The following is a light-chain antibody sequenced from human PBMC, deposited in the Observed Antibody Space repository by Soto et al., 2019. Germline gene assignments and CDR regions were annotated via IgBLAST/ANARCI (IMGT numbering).Light chain of an antibody. Sequence: DVVMTQSPLSLPVTLGQPASISCRSSESLVYSDGNTYLNWCQQRPGQSPRRLFYKVSNRDSGVPDRFSGSGSGTDFTLKISRVEAEDVGLYYCMQGTHWPETFGQGTKVEIK. V-gene: IGKV2-30*01. CDR2: KVS. CDR1: ESLVYSDGNTY. CDR3: MQGTHWPET. J-gene: IGKJ1*01.